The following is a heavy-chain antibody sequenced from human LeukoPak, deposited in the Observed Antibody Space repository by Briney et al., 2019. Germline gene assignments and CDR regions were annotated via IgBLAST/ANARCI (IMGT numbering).Heavy chain of an antibody. CDR1: GFTFSSYW. Sequence: PGGSLRLSCAASGFTFSSYWMSWVRQAPGKRLEWVANINQDGSEKYYVDPVKGRYTISRDNAKNSLYLQINSLRAEDTAVYYCVLSALPWDRYDYWGQGTLVTVSS. D-gene: IGHD4/OR15-4a*01. CDR3: VLSALPWDRYDY. J-gene: IGHJ4*02. V-gene: IGHV3-7*01. CDR2: INQDGSEK.